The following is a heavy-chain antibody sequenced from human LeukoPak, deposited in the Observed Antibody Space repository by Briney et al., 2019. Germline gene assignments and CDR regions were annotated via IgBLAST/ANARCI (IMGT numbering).Heavy chain of an antibody. CDR3: VKDPFDY. CDR2: ISYDGSNK. V-gene: IGHV3-30-3*01. Sequence: GGSLRLSCAASGFTFSSYAMHWVRQAPGKGLEWVAVISYDGSNKYYADSVKGRFTISRDNSKNTLYLQMNSLRAEDTAVYYCVKDPFDYWGQGTLVTVSS. J-gene: IGHJ4*02. CDR1: GFTFSSYA.